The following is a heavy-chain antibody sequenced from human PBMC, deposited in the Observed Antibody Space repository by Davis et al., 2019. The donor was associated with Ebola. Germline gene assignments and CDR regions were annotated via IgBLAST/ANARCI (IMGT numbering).Heavy chain of an antibody. CDR1: GGSISSYY. D-gene: IGHD1-14*01. J-gene: IGHJ6*02. Sequence: PGGSLRLSCTVSGGSISSYYWSWIRQPPGKGLEWIGYIYYSGSTNYNPSLKSRVTISVDTSKNQFSLKLSSVTAADTAVYYCARAAPGTRYYYYGMDVWGQGTTVTVSS. CDR2: IYYSGST. V-gene: IGHV4-59*01. CDR3: ARAAPGTRYYYYGMDV.